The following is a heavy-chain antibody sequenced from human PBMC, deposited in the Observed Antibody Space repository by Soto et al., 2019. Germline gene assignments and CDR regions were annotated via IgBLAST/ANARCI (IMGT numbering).Heavy chain of an antibody. CDR2: INPSGGST. D-gene: IGHD3-3*01. CDR1: GYTFTSYY. Sequence: ASVKVSCKASGYTFTSYYMHWVRQAPGQGLEWMGIINPSGGSTSYAQKFQGRVTMTRDTSTSTVYMELSSLRSEDTAVYYCARDGGTNYDFWSGYYDYMDVWGKGTTVTVSS. CDR3: ARDGGTNYDFWSGYYDYMDV. J-gene: IGHJ6*03. V-gene: IGHV1-46*03.